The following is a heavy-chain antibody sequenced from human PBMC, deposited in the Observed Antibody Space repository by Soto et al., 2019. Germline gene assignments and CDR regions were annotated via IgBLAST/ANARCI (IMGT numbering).Heavy chain of an antibody. D-gene: IGHD2-21*02. CDR3: AKDDFTDRGDDYFDY. J-gene: IGHJ4*02. V-gene: IGHV3-23*01. CDR1: XFSFTDFA. Sequence: ASXFSFTDFAVSWVRHATGKGLEWVAGIGASGDITWYADSVKGRLSISRDNSKNTLYLQLNSLRFEDTAVYYCAKDDFTDRGDDYFDYWGPGALVTVSS. CDR2: IGASGDIT.